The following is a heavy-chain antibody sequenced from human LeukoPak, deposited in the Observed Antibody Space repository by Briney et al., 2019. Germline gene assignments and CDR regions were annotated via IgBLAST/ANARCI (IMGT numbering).Heavy chain of an antibody. J-gene: IGHJ5*02. Sequence: GASVKVSCKASGYTFTSYYMHWVRQAPGQGLEWMGVINTSGGSTSYAQKFQGRVTMTRDMSSSTVYMELSSLRSEDTAVYYCARDLRHSSSWYSRSQKFIPWGQGTLVTVSS. V-gene: IGHV1-46*01. CDR1: GYTFTSYY. D-gene: IGHD6-13*01. CDR2: INTSGGST. CDR3: ARDLRHSSSWYSRSQKFIP.